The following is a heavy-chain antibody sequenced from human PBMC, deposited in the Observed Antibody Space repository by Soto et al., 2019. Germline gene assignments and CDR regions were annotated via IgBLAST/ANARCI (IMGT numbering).Heavy chain of an antibody. CDR2: ISGSGGST. V-gene: IGHV3-23*01. CDR3: AKCDGDYRYYYYGMDV. Sequence: EVQLLESGGGLVQPGGSLRLSCAASGFAFSIYAMSWVRQAPGKGLEWVASISGSGGSTYSADSVKGRFTIYRDNSKITLYLQMNSLRAEDTAVYYCAKCDGDYRYYYYGMDVWGQGTTVTVSS. J-gene: IGHJ6*02. CDR1: GFAFSIYA. D-gene: IGHD4-17*01.